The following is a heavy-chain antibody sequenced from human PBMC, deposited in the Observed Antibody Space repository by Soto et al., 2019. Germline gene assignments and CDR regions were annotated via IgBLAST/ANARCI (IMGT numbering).Heavy chain of an antibody. CDR2: IWYDGSNK. Sequence: PGGSLRLSCAASGFTFSSYGMHWVRQAPGKGLEWVAVIWYDGSNKYYADSVKGRFTISRDNSKNTLYLQMNSLRAEDTAVYYCARDRTVSNDAFDIWGQGTMVTVSS. J-gene: IGHJ3*02. D-gene: IGHD4-17*01. CDR3: ARDRTVSNDAFDI. CDR1: GFTFSSYG. V-gene: IGHV3-33*01.